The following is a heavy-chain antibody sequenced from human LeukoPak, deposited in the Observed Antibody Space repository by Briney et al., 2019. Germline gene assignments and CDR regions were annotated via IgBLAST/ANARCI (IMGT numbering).Heavy chain of an antibody. CDR2: IFDSGST. Sequence: SETLSLTCTVSGGSISVYSWSWIRQPPGKGLEWIGFIFDSGSTNYNPSLKSRVAISVDTSKNQFSLNLNSVTAADTAVYYCARDRDVDDFDSWGHGTLVTVSS. D-gene: IGHD2-15*01. J-gene: IGHJ4*01. CDR1: GGSISVYS. V-gene: IGHV4-59*01. CDR3: ARDRDVDDFDS.